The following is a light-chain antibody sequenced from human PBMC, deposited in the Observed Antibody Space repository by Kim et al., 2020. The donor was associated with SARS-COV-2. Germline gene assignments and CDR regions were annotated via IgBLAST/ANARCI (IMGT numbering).Light chain of an antibody. CDR2: GAS. CDR3: QQYGRSPTT. V-gene: IGKV3-20*01. Sequence: SPGERAILSCRASQSVSSSYLAGYQHKPGQSPRLLIHGASSRATGVPDRFRGGGSGTDFTLTITRLEPEDFEVYYCQQYGRSPTTFGQGTRLEIK. J-gene: IGKJ5*01. CDR1: QSVSSSY.